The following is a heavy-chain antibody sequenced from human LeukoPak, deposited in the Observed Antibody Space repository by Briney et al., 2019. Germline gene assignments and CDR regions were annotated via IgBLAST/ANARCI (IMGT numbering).Heavy chain of an antibody. CDR1: GFTFSSYE. CDR2: ISGSGGST. CDR3: AELGITMIGGV. D-gene: IGHD3-10*02. Sequence: GGSLRLSCAASGFTFSSYEMNWVRQAPGKGLEWVSAISGSGGSTYYADSVKGRFTISRDNAKNSLYLQMNSLRAEDTAVYYCAELGITMIGGVWGKGTTVTISS. J-gene: IGHJ6*04. V-gene: IGHV3-48*03.